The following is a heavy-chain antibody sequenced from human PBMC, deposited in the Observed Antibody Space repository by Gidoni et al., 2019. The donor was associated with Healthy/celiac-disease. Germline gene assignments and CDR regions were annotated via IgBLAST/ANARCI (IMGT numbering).Heavy chain of an antibody. V-gene: IGHV4-39*01. D-gene: IGHD3-9*01. J-gene: IGHJ5*02. Sequence: QLQLQESGPGLVKPSETLSLTCTVSGGSISSSSYYWGWIRQPPGKGLEWIGSIYYSGSTYYNPSLKSRVTISVDTSKNQFSLKLSSVTAADTAVYYCARHTPRPITQAGRYFDWLLPNWFDPWGQGTLVTVSS. CDR2: IYYSGST. CDR1: GGSISSSSYY. CDR3: ARHTPRPITQAGRYFDWLLPNWFDP.